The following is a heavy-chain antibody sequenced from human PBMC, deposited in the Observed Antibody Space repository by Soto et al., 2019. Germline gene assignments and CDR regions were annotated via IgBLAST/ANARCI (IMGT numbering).Heavy chain of an antibody. CDR2: INPSGGST. D-gene: IGHD6-19*01. V-gene: IGHV1-46*03. CDR1: GYTFTSYY. CDR3: ARDGKGRGIAVAGRRFDP. J-gene: IGHJ5*02. Sequence: QVQLVQSGAEVKKPGASVKVSCKASGYTFTSYYMHWVRQAPGQGLEWMGIINPSGGSTSYAQKFQGRVTMTRDTSTSTVYMELSSLRSEDTAVYYCARDGKGRGIAVAGRRFDPWGQGTLVTVSS.